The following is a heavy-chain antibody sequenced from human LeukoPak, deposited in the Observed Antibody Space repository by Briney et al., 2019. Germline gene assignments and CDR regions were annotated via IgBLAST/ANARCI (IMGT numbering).Heavy chain of an antibody. J-gene: IGHJ4*02. CDR3: AREKRVNYGSGSLDY. CDR2: IYTSGST. D-gene: IGHD3-10*01. V-gene: IGHV4-4*07. Sequence: SETLSLTCTVSGGSISSYYWSWIRQPAGKGLEWIGRIYTSGSTNYNPSPKSRVTMSVDTSKHQFSLKLSSVTAADTAVYYCAREKRVNYGSGSLDYWGQGTLVTVSS. CDR1: GGSISSYY.